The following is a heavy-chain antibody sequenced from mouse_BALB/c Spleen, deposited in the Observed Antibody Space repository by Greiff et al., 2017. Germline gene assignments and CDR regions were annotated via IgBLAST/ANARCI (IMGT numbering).Heavy chain of an antibody. J-gene: IGHJ1*01. CDR3: ARGNYYGSSYVTWYFDV. CDR2: ISSGGST. D-gene: IGHD1-1*01. Sequence: EVKLQESGGGLVKPGGSLKLSCAASGFTFSSYAMSWVRQTPEKRLEWVASISSGGSTYYPDSVKGRFTISRDNARNILYLQMSSLRSEDTAMYYCARGNYYGSSYVTWYFDVWGAGTTVTVSS. V-gene: IGHV5-6-5*01. CDR1: GFTFSSYA.